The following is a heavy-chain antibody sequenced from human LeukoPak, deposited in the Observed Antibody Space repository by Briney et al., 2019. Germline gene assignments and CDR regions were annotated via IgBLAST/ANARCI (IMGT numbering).Heavy chain of an antibody. CDR2: ISGSGSST. J-gene: IGHJ5*02. CDR1: GFTFSSYD. CDR3: AKDSSGWDTWFDP. V-gene: IGHV3-23*01. D-gene: IGHD6-19*01. Sequence: GGSLRLSCAASGFTFSSYDMSWVRQAPGKGLEWVSTISGSGSSTYHADSVKGRFTISRDNSKNTLYLQMNSLRAEDTAVYYCAKDSSGWDTWFDPWGQGILVTVSS.